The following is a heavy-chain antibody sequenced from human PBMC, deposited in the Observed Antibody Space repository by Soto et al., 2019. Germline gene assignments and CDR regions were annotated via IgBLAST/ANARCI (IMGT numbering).Heavy chain of an antibody. CDR3: ARDGNGDYDYYYYYIDV. CDR1: GFTFSSYG. V-gene: IGHV3-33*01. J-gene: IGHJ6*03. CDR2: IWYDGSNK. Sequence: QVQLVESGGGVVQPGRSLRLSCTASGFTFSSYGMHWVRQAPGKGLEWVAVIWYDGSNKYYADSVKGRFTISRDNSKNSLYLQMNSLRAEDMAVYYCARDGNGDYDYYYYYIDVWGKGTTVTVSS. D-gene: IGHD4-17*01.